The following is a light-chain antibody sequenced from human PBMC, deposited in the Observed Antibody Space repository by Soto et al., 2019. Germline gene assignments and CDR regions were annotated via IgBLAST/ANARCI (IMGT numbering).Light chain of an antibody. J-gene: IGKJ2*01. V-gene: IGKV3-20*01. CDR1: QSVSSSY. CDR3: QKYGRAPPYT. CDR2: GAS. Sequence: EIVLTQSPGTLSLSPGERATLSCRASQSVSSSYLAWYQQKPGQAPRLLIYGASSRATGIPDRFSGSGSGTDFTLTISRLEPEDFAVYYCQKYGRAPPYTFGQVTKLESK.